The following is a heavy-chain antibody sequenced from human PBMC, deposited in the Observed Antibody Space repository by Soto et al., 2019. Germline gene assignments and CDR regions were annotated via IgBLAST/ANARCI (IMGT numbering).Heavy chain of an antibody. CDR2: IVVGSGNT. D-gene: IGHD3-16*01. Sequence: SVKVSCKASGGTFSSYAISWVRQARGQRLEWIGWIVVGSGNTNYAQKFQERVTITRDMSTSTAYMELSSLRSEDTAVYYCAASGWGFPYDYWGQGTLVTVSS. CDR1: GGTFSSYA. J-gene: IGHJ4*02. CDR3: AASGWGFPYDY. V-gene: IGHV1-58*02.